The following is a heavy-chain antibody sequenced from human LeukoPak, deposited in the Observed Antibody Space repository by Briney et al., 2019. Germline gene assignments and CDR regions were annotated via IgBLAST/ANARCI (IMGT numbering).Heavy chain of an antibody. J-gene: IGHJ4*02. V-gene: IGHV3-74*01. D-gene: IGHD3-22*01. CDR2: INSDGSWT. CDR1: GNYW. Sequence: PGGSLRLSCAASGNYWMHWVRQVPGKGLVWVSHINSDGSWTSYADSVKGRFTISRDNAKNSLYLRMNSLRDEDTAVYYCARDASYYDSSGYSSYWGQGTLVTVSS. CDR3: ARDASYYDSSGYSSY.